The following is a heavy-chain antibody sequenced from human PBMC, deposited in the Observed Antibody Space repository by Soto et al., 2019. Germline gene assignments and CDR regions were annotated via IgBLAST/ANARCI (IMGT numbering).Heavy chain of an antibody. Sequence: SETLSLTCTVSGDSISSYYWSLIRQPPGKGLEWIGYIYYSGSTNYNPSLKSRVTISVDTSKNQFSLKLSSVTAADTAVYYCARGDFWSGYYLDYWGQGTLVTSPQ. J-gene: IGHJ4*02. V-gene: IGHV4-59*01. CDR3: ARGDFWSGYYLDY. CDR2: IYYSGST. D-gene: IGHD3-3*01. CDR1: GDSISSYY.